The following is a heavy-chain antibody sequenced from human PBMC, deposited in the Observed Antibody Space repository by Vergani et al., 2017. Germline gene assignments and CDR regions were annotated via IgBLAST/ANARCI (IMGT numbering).Heavy chain of an antibody. Sequence: QVQLVESGGGVVQPGRSLRLSCTPSSFNLGDYGMHWVRQAPGRGLEWVSMTWYEGNNNYYADSVKGRFTISRDTTKKTLSLQMRSLGADDTAVCYCAKDGGENSDYGYFDYWGQGTLVTVSS. CDR1: SFNLGDYG. D-gene: IGHD4-17*01. CDR3: AKDGGENSDYGYFDY. CDR2: TWYEGNNN. J-gene: IGHJ4*02. V-gene: IGHV3-33*06.